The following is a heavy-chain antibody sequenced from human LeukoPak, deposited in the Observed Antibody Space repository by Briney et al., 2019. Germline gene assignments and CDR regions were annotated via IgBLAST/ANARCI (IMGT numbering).Heavy chain of an antibody. D-gene: IGHD5/OR15-5a*01. J-gene: IGHJ4*02. CDR2: VNAGNGNT. V-gene: IGHV1-3*01. CDR1: GYTFTDYA. CDR3: ARGRWSTASASYYFDS. Sequence: ASVKVSCKASGYTFTDYAVNWMRHAPGERLEWMGWVNAGNGNTKYSQKFQGRVTVTRDRSESTAYMELSSLRSEDTAVYYCARGRWSTASASYYFDSWGQGTLVTVS.